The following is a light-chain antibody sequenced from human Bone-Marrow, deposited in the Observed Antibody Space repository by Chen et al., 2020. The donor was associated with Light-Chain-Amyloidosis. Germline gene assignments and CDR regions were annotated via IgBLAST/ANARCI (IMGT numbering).Light chain of an antibody. J-gene: IGLJ3*02. CDR1: NIGSTS. CDR2: DDS. Sequence: SYVLTQPSSVSVAPGQTATLACGGNNIGSTSVHWYQQTPGQAPLLVVYDDSDRPSGMPERLSGSNSGNTATLTMSRVEAGDESDYYCQVWDRSSDRPVFGGGTKLTVL. CDR3: QVWDRSSDRPV. V-gene: IGLV3-21*02.